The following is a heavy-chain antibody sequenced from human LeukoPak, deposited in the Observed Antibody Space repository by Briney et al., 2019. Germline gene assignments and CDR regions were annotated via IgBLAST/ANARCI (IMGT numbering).Heavy chain of an antibody. V-gene: IGHV3-43*01. CDR3: AKDRVGYSSSWYGYYYYGMDV. CDR2: ISWDGGST. Sequence: PGGSLRLSCAASGFTFDDYTMHWVRQAPGKGLEWVSLISWDGGSTYYADSVKGRFTISRDNSKNSLYLQMNSLRTEDTALYYCAKDRVGYSSSWYGYYYYGMDVWGQGTTVTVSS. D-gene: IGHD6-13*01. CDR1: GFTFDDYT. J-gene: IGHJ6*02.